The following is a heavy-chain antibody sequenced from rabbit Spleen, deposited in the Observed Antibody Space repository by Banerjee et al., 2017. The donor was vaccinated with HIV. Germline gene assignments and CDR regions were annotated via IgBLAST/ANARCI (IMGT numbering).Heavy chain of an antibody. V-gene: IGHV1S45*01. Sequence: QEQLVEYGGDLVQPGASLTLTCTASGVSFSNYNFMCWVRQAPGKGLEWIACIDTGSSGFTYYANWAKGRFTCSKTSSTTVTLQMTSLTAADTATYFCARDTSSSFSSYGMDLWGPGTLVTVS. CDR1: GVSFSNYNF. D-gene: IGHD1-1*01. CDR3: ARDTSSSFSSYGMDL. CDR2: IDTGSSGFT. J-gene: IGHJ6*01.